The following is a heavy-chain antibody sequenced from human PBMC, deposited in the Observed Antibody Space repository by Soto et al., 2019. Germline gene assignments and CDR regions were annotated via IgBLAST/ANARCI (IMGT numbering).Heavy chain of an antibody. CDR2: IWYDGSNK. CDR3: ARDIVATSREGVRYYYYGMDV. CDR1: GFTFSSYG. D-gene: IGHD5-12*01. J-gene: IGHJ6*02. V-gene: IGHV3-33*01. Sequence: GSLRLSCAASGFTFSSYGMRRVRQAPGKGLEWVAVIWYDGSNKYYADSVKGRFTISRDNSKNTLYLQMNSLRAQDTAVYYCARDIVATSREGVRYYYYGMDVWGQGTTVTVSS.